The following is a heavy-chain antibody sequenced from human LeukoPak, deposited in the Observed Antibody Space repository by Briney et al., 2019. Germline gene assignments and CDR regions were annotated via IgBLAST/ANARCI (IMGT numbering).Heavy chain of an antibody. Sequence: PSQTLSLTCAISGDSVSSSSTAWNWIRQSPSRGLEWLGRTYYRSKWYNDYTVSVKSRITFNPDTSKNQFSLHLNSVTPEDTAVYYCARKRLSADSFDIWGQGTLVTVSS. D-gene: IGHD4/OR15-4a*01. J-gene: IGHJ3*02. CDR3: ARKRLSADSFDI. CDR2: TYYRSKWYN. V-gene: IGHV6-1*01. CDR1: GDSVSSSSTA.